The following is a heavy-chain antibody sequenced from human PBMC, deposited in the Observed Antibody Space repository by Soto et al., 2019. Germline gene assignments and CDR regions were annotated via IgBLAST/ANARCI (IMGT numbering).Heavy chain of an antibody. CDR2: INPSGGST. V-gene: IGHV1-46*01. D-gene: IGHD2-2*01. CDR1: GYTFTSYY. CDR3: ARAVPAAIGVGSSSSGTRSHYCEC. Sequence: ASVNVSCKASGYTFTSYYMHWVRQAPGQGLEWMGIINPSGGSTSYAQKFQGRVTMTRDTSTSTVYMELSSLRSEDTAVYYCARAVPAAIGVGSSSSGTRSHYCECLGEGTLVSVSP. J-gene: IGHJ4*02.